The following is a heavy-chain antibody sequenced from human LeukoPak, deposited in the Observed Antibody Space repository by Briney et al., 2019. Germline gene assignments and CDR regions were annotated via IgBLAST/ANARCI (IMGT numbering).Heavy chain of an antibody. J-gene: IGHJ1*01. Sequence: GASVKVSCKASGYTFTAYYMHWVRQAPGQGLEWMGWINPNSGGTNYAQKFQGRITMTRDKSISTAYMDLTSLRSDDTAVYYCARVGAMVLWGQGTLVTVSS. CDR2: INPNSGGT. V-gene: IGHV1-2*02. CDR3: ARVGAMVL. D-gene: IGHD5-18*01. CDR1: GYTFTAYY.